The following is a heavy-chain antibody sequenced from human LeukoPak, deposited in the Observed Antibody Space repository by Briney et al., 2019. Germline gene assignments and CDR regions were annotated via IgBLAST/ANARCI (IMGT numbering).Heavy chain of an antibody. CDR1: GYTFTSYA. V-gene: IGHV7-4-1*02. J-gene: IGHJ4*02. CDR2: INTNTGNP. CDR3: ASGSGGYYDSSGPLDY. D-gene: IGHD3-22*01. Sequence: GASVKVSCKASGYTFTSYAMNWVRQAPGQGLKWMGWINTNTGNPTYAQGFTGRFVFSLDTSVSTAYLQISSLKAEDTAVYYCASGSGGYYDSSGPLDYWGQGTLVTVSS.